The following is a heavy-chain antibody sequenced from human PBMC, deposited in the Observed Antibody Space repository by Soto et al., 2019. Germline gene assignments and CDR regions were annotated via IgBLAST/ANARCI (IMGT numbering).Heavy chain of an antibody. D-gene: IGHD3-16*01. Sequence: PSETLSLTCTVSGGSISSSSYYWGWIRQPPGKGLEWIGSIYYSGSTYYNPSLKSRVTISVDTSKNQFSLKLSSVTAADTAVYYCARQVIPVMNWFDPWGQGTLVTVSS. J-gene: IGHJ5*02. CDR3: ARQVIPVMNWFDP. CDR2: IYYSGST. V-gene: IGHV4-39*01. CDR1: GGSISSSSYY.